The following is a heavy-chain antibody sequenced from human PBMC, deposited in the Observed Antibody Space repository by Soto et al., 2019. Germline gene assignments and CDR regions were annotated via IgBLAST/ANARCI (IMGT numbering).Heavy chain of an antibody. CDR3: AKARLPAAKNYYYYMDV. V-gene: IGHV3-23*01. CDR2: ISGSGGST. Sequence: PRGALRLSCSASGFTLSRYCLRWGRPAPGKGLEWVSAISGSGGSTYYADSVKGRFTISRDNSKNTLYLQMNSLRAEDTAVYYCAKARLPAAKNYYYYMDVWGKGTTVTVSS. CDR1: GFTLSRYC. J-gene: IGHJ6*03. D-gene: IGHD2-2*01.